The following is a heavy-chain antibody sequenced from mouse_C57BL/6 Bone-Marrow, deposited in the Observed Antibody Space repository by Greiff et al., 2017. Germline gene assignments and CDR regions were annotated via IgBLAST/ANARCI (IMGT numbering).Heavy chain of an antibody. CDR3: ARQRLLLPLWYFDV. CDR2: ISNGGGST. V-gene: IGHV5-12*01. CDR1: GFTFSDYY. D-gene: IGHD1-1*01. J-gene: IGHJ1*03. Sequence: EVQLVESGGGLVQPGGSLKLSCAASGFTFSDYYMYWVRQTPEKRLEWVAYISNGGGSTYYPDTVKGRFTFSRANAKNTLYLQMSRLKSKDTAMYYCARQRLLLPLWYFDVWGTGTTVTVSS.